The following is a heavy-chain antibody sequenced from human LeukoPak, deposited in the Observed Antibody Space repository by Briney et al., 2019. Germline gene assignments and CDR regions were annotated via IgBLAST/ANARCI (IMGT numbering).Heavy chain of an antibody. D-gene: IGHD6-13*01. J-gene: IGHJ4*02. CDR3: ATVGAAAGKCRALTCYY. CDR1: GFTFSSYG. Sequence: PGGSLRLSCAASGFTFSSYGMHWDRQAPGKGLEWVAFIRYDGSNKFYADSVKGRFTISRDTSKNTQYLQMNSMRAEDKAVSHCATVGAAAGKCRALTCYYWGQGTLVTVSA. V-gene: IGHV3-30*02. CDR2: IRYDGSNK.